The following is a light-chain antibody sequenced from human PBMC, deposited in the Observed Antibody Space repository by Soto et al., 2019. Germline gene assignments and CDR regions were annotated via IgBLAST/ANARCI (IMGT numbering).Light chain of an antibody. CDR2: NND. V-gene: IGLV1-44*01. CDR3: AAWDDSLSGPVV. CDR1: SSNIGSNP. Sequence: QSALTQPPSASGTPGQRVTISCSGSSSNIGSNPVNWYQQLPGTAPKLLIYNNDQRPSGVPDRFSGSKSGTSASLAISGLQSEDEADYYCAAWDDSLSGPVVFGGGTKLTVL. J-gene: IGLJ2*01.